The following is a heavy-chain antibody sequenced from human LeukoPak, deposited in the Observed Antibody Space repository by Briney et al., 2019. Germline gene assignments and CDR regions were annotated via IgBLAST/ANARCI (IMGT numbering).Heavy chain of an antibody. Sequence: ASVKVSCKASGYTFTSYDINWVRQATGQGLEWMGWMNPNSGNTGYAQKFQGRVTMTRNTSISTAYMELSSLRSEDTAVYYCARGRRFGGRPRLITAPWFDPWGQGTLVTVSS. CDR3: ARGRRFGGRPRLITAPWFDP. D-gene: IGHD3-16*01. V-gene: IGHV1-8*01. CDR2: MNPNSGNT. CDR1: GYTFTSYD. J-gene: IGHJ5*02.